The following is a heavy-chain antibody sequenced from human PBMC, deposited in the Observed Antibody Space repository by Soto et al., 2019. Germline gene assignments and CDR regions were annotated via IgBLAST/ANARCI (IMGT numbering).Heavy chain of an antibody. CDR3: ARDSAPYCSGGSWYHQVFDP. Sequence: SETLSLTCTVSGGSISSYYWSWIRQPPGKGLEWIGYIYYSGSTNYNPSLKSRVTISVDTSKNQFSLKLSSVTAADTAVYYCARDSAPYCSGGSWYHQVFDPWGQGTLVTVSS. D-gene: IGHD2-15*01. CDR2: IYYSGST. J-gene: IGHJ5*02. V-gene: IGHV4-59*01. CDR1: GGSISSYY.